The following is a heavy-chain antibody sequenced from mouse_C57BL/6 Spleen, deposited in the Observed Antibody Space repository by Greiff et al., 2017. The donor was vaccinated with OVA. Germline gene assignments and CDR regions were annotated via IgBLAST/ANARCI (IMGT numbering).Heavy chain of an antibody. CDR1: GYTFTSYW. CDR3: ARKGGSLDD. D-gene: IGHD1-1*01. Sequence: QVQLQQPGAELVMPGASVKLSCKASGYTFTSYWMHWVKQRPGQGLEWIGEIDPSDSYTNYNQKFKGKSTLTVDKSSSTAYMQLSSLTSEDSAVYYCARKGGSLDDWGQGTTLTVSS. CDR2: IDPSDSYT. J-gene: IGHJ2*01. V-gene: IGHV1-69*01.